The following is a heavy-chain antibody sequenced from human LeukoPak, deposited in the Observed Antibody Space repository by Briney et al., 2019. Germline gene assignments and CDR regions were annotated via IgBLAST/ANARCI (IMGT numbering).Heavy chain of an antibody. D-gene: IGHD7-27*01. Sequence: ASVKVSCKASGYTFTSYAMHWVRQAPGQRLEWMGWINAGNGNTKYSQKFQGRVTITRDTSASTAYMELSSLRSEDTAVYYCARALTGAFRIGAFDIWGQGTLVTVSS. CDR1: GYTFTSYA. V-gene: IGHV1-3*01. J-gene: IGHJ3*02. CDR2: INAGNGNT. CDR3: ARALTGAFRIGAFDI.